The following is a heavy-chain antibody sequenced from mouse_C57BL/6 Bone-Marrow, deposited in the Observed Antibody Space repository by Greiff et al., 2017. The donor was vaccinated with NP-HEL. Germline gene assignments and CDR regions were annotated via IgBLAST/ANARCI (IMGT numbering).Heavy chain of an antibody. J-gene: IGHJ2*01. CDR3: ARGGFYYGNYYDY. V-gene: IGHV1-52*01. CDR2: IDPSDSET. D-gene: IGHD2-1*01. CDR1: GYTFTSYW. Sequence: QVQLQQSGAELVRPGSSVKLSCKASGYTFTSYWMHWVKQRPIQGLEWIGNIDPSDSETHYTQKFKDKATLTVDKSSSTAYMQLSSLTSEDSAVYYCARGGFYYGNYYDYWGLGTTLTVSS.